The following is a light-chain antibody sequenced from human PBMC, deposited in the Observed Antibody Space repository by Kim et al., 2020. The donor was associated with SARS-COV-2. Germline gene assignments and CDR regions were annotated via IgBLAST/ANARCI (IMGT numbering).Light chain of an antibody. CDR1: RIGSKR. V-gene: IGLV3-21*04. J-gene: IGLJ2*01. CDR3: QVWDSSSDHQVV. Sequence: PGKTAEVSCGEIRIGSKRAPWYRRKSGQAPVLVISYVSDRHSGIPGRFSGSTSGNTATLTISRVDAGDEADYYCQVWDSSSDHQVVFGGGTKLTVL. CDR2: YVS.